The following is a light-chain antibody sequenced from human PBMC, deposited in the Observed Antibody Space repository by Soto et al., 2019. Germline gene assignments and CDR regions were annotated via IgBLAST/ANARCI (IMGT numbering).Light chain of an antibody. J-gene: IGKJ1*01. CDR3: QHYNSYSEA. V-gene: IGKV1-5*03. CDR1: QTISSW. CDR2: KAS. Sequence: DIQMTQSPSTLSGSVGDRLTITCRVSQTISSWLAWYQQTPGKAPKLLIYKASTLNSGVPSRFSGSGSGTDCTLTISSLQPDDVATDYCQHYNSYSEAFGQGTKVDIK.